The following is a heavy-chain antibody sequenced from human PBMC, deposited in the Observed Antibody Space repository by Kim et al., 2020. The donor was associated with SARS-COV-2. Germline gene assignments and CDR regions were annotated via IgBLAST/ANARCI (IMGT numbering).Heavy chain of an antibody. CDR1: GFTFSSYG. CDR2: ISYDRSNK. D-gene: IGHD3-10*01. J-gene: IGHJ4*02. CDR3: PRERFGAPTFDY. V-gene: IGHV3-33*05. Sequence: GGSLRLSCVASGFTFSSYGMHWVRQAPGKGLEWVAVISYDRSNKYYADSVKGRFTISRDNSKNTLSLEMNSLRAEDTAVYYCPRERFGAPTFDYWGQGTLFTVSS.